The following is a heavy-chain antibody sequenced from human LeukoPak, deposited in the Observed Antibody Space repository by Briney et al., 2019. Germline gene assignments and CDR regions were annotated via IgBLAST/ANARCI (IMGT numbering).Heavy chain of an antibody. D-gene: IGHD2-21*02. V-gene: IGHV4-34*01. CDR1: GGSFSPYY. Sequence: TSETLSLTCAVYGGSFSPYYWSWIRQPPGKGLEWIGEINHSGSTDYNPSLKSRVTISVDTSKNQFSLKLSSVTAADTAVYYCARGGFYCGGDCYVDYWGQGTLVTVSS. CDR2: INHSGST. J-gene: IGHJ4*02. CDR3: ARGGFYCGGDCYVDY.